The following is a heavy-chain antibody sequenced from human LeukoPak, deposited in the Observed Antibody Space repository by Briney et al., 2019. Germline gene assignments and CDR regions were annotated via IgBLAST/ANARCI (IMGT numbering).Heavy chain of an antibody. CDR3: ARGARTAMAAKLIYYYYGMDV. CDR2: IWYDGSNK. D-gene: IGHD5-18*01. CDR1: GFTFSRYG. V-gene: IGHV3-33*01. Sequence: GRSLRLSCAASGFTFSRYGMHWVRQAPGKGLEWVAVIWYDGSNKYYADSVKGRFTISRDNSKNTLYLQMNSLRAEDTAVYYCARGARTAMAAKLIYYYYGMDVWGQGTTVTVSS. J-gene: IGHJ6*02.